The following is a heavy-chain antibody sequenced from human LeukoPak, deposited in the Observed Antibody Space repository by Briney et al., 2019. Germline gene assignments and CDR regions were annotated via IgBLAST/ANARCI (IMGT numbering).Heavy chain of an antibody. CDR2: INHSGST. Sequence: ASETLSLTCAVYGGSFSGYYWSWIRQPPGKGLEWIGEINHSGSTNYNPSLKSRVTISVDTSKNQFSLKLSSVTAADTAVYYCARIRGVVPAAIHYYYGMDVWGQGTTVTVSS. CDR1: GGSFSGYY. CDR3: ARIRGVVPAAIHYYYGMDV. D-gene: IGHD2-2*01. V-gene: IGHV4-34*01. J-gene: IGHJ6*02.